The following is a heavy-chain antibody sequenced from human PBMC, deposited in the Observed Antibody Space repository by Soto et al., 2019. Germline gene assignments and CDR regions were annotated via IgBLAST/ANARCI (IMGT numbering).Heavy chain of an antibody. V-gene: IGHV4-59*01. CDR1: GGSISSYY. CDR3: AVGVVVPAAMPAFDY. J-gene: IGHJ4*02. D-gene: IGHD2-2*01. CDR2: IYYSGST. Sequence: QVQLQESGPGLVKPSETLSLTCTVSGGSISSYYWSWIRQPPGKGLEWIGYIYYSGSTNYNHSLKSRVTISVDTSKNQFSLKLSSVTAADTAVYYCAVGVVVPAAMPAFDYWGQGTLVTVSS.